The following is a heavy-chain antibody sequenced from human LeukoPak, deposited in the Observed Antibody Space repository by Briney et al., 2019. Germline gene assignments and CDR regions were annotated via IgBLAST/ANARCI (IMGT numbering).Heavy chain of an antibody. J-gene: IGHJ4*02. CDR3: AQDRPNYFGTNGHYYRRDGDF. CDR1: EFTFSIYA. Sequence: GGSLRLSCAASEFTFSIYAMSWVRQAPGRGLEWVASITSTGGSTWYAGSVKGRFTISRDNSKYTVYLQMNSLRAEDTAIYYCAQDRPNYFGTNGHYYRRDGDFWGQGTLVTVSS. CDR2: ITSTGGST. D-gene: IGHD3-22*01. V-gene: IGHV3-23*01.